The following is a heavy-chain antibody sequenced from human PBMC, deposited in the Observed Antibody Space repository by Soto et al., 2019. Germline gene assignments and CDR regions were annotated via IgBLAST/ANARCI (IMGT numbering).Heavy chain of an antibody. CDR3: AMLGGWSGGSSGNEV. CDR2: IRRKANSYTT. Sequence: EVQLVESGGGLVQPGGSLRLSCAASGLIFSDYHMDWVRQAPGKGLEWVGRIRRKANSYTTEYAASVKGRFTISRDDSKNTLYLQMNSLKSEDTAVYYCAMLGGWSGGSSGNEVRGQGTTVTVSS. CDR1: GLIFSDYH. J-gene: IGHJ6*02. V-gene: IGHV3-72*01. D-gene: IGHD6-19*01.